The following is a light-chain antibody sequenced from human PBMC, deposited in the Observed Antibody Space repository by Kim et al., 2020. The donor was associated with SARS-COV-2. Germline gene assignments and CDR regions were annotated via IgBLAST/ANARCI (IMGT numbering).Light chain of an antibody. Sequence: ENVLTQSPATLSLSPGERATLSCRASQSISIYLAWYQQKPGQAPRLLIYDASNRATGIPARFSGSGSGTDFTLTISSLEPEDFAVYYCQQRSNWPPMYTFGQGTKLEI. V-gene: IGKV3-11*01. J-gene: IGKJ2*01. CDR1: QSISIY. CDR3: QQRSNWPPMYT. CDR2: DAS.